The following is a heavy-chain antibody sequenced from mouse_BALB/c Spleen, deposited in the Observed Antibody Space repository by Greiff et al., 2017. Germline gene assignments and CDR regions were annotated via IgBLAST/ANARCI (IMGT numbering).Heavy chain of an antibody. CDR3: TRSGLLRSFDY. D-gene: IGHD1-1*01. J-gene: IGHJ2*01. Sequence: VQLQQPGAELVKPGASVKLSCKASGYTFTSYYMYWVKQRPGQGLEWIGGINPSNGGTNFNEKFKSKATLTVDKSSSTAYMQLSSLTSEDSAVYYCTRSGLLRSFDYWGQGTTLTVSS. CDR2: INPSNGGT. CDR1: GYTFTSYY. V-gene: IGHV1S81*02.